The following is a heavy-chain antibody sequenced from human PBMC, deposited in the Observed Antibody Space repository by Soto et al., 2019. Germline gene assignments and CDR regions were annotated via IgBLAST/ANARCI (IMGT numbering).Heavy chain of an antibody. V-gene: IGHV4-39*01. CDR1: GGSISSSSYY. J-gene: IGHJ5*02. D-gene: IGHD2-2*01. CDR3: ARQRFSRWLFDP. Sequence: QLQLQESGPGLVKPSETLSLTCTVSGGSISSSSYYWGWIRQPPGKGLEWIGSIYYSGSTYYNPSLKSRVTISVDTSKNQFSLKLSSVTAADTAVYYCARQRFSRWLFDPWGLGTLVTVSS. CDR2: IYYSGST.